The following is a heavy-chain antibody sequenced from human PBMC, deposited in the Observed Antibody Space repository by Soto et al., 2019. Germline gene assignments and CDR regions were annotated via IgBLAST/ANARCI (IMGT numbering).Heavy chain of an antibody. CDR3: ARDLGQQLVDY. V-gene: IGHV1-18*01. CDR1: GYTFTNYG. Sequence: ASVKVSCKXSGYTFTNYGISWVRQAPGQGLEWMGWISAYNGNTKYAQKLQGRVTMTTDTSTSTAYMELRSLRSDDTAVYYCARDLGQQLVDYWGQGTLVTVSS. CDR2: ISAYNGNT. D-gene: IGHD6-13*01. J-gene: IGHJ4*02.